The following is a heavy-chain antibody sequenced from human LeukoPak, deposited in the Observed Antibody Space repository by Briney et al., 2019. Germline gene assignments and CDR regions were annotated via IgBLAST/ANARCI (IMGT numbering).Heavy chain of an antibody. CDR3: ARDFSMATIPGY. CDR2: ISSSSSYI. D-gene: IGHD5-24*01. V-gene: IGHV3-21*01. CDR1: GFTFSSYS. J-gene: IGHJ4*02. Sequence: GGSLRLSCAASGFTFSSYSMNWVRQAPGKGLEWVSSISSSSSYIYYADSVKGRFTISRDNAKNSLYLQMNSLRAEDTAVYYRARDFSMATIPGYWGQGTLVTVSS.